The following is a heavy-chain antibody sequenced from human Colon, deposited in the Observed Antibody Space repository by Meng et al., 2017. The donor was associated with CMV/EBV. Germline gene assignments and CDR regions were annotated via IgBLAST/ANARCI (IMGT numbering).Heavy chain of an antibody. CDR2: MLPKTGAL. Sequence: QGQLVQSGAVLKKPGASVKFSCKASGYTFTPYYRHWVRQAPGKGLEWVGCMLPKTGALDYAQKFRGRITLTTDTYITTAYMELSGLTSDDTAVYYCIRENWYYDYWGLGTLVTVSS. J-gene: IGHJ4*02. CDR1: GYTFTPYY. V-gene: IGHV1-2*02. D-gene: IGHD1-1*01. CDR3: IRENWYYDY.